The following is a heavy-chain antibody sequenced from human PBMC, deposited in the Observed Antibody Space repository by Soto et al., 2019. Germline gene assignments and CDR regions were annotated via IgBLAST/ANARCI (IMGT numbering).Heavy chain of an antibody. CDR3: AKVRVVVPAARENYYYYGMDV. D-gene: IGHD2-2*01. Sequence: GGSLRLSCAASGFTFSSYAMSWVRQAPGKGLEWVSAISGSGGSTYYADSVKGRFTISRDNSKNTLYLQMNSLRAEDTAVYYCAKVRVVVPAARENYYYYGMDVWGQGTTVTVSS. CDR1: GFTFSSYA. CDR2: ISGSGGST. J-gene: IGHJ6*02. V-gene: IGHV3-23*01.